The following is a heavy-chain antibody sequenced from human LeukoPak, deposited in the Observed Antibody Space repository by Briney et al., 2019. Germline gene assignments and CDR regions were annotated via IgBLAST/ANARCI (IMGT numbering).Heavy chain of an antibody. CDR1: GFIVSSNY. CDR2: IYGSSRT. J-gene: IGHJ4*02. D-gene: IGHD5-18*01. Sequence: GGSLRLSCAGSGFIVSSNYMSWVLQAAGKGLEWVSVIYGSSRTYYADSVKGRFTISRDNSKNTVYLQMDSLRAEDTAVYYCARDRADGYNYGDYFDNWGQGTLVTVSS. V-gene: IGHV3-66*01. CDR3: ARDRADGYNYGDYFDN.